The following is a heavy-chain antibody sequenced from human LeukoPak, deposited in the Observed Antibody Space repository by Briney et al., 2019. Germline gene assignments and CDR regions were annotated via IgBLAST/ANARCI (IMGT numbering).Heavy chain of an antibody. V-gene: IGHV4-59*01. J-gene: IGHJ4*02. CDR3: ARARDGFNSEPIDY. D-gene: IGHD5-24*01. CDR2: IYYSGST. CDR1: GGSISSYY. Sequence: SETLSLTCTVSGGSISSYYWSWIRQPPGKGLEWIGYIYYSGSTNYNPSLKSRVTISVETSKNQFSLKLSSVTAADTAVYYCARARDGFNSEPIDYWGQGTLVTVSS.